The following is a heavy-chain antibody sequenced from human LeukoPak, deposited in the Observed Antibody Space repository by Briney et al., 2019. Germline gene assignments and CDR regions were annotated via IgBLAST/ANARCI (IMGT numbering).Heavy chain of an antibody. CDR2: ISYDGSNK. CDR1: GFTFSSYG. CDR3: AKSTRGYSYGSGYFQH. Sequence: GGSLRLSYAASGFTFSSYGMHWVRQAPGKGLEWVAVISYDGSNKYYADSMKGRFTISRDNSRDMLFLQMNSLRTEDTAFYYCAKSTRGYSYGSGYFQHWGQGTLVTVSS. V-gene: IGHV3-30*18. D-gene: IGHD5-18*01. J-gene: IGHJ1*01.